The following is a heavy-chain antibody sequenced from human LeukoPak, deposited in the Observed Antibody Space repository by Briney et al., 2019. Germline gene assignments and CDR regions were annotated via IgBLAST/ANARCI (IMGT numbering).Heavy chain of an antibody. CDR2: IYYSGST. Sequence: PSETLSLTCTVSGGSISSYYWSWIRQPPGKGLEWIGYIYYSGSTNYNPSLKSRVTISVDTSKNQFSLKLSSVTAADTAVYYCARANWNYEFFDYWGQGTLVTVSS. D-gene: IGHD1-7*01. V-gene: IGHV4-59*12. CDR1: GGSISSYY. J-gene: IGHJ4*02. CDR3: ARANWNYEFFDY.